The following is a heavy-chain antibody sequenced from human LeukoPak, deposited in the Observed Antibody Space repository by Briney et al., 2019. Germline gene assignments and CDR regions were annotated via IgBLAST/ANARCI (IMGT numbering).Heavy chain of an antibody. J-gene: IGHJ4*02. V-gene: IGHV3-48*03. CDR2: ISSSGSTI. CDR3: ARDLTGGSYYPSFGY. Sequence: GGSLRLSCAASGFTFSSHEMNWVRQAPGKGLEWVSYISSSGSTIYYADSVKGRFTISRDNAKNSLYLQMNSLRAEDTAVYYCARDLTGGSYYPSFGYWGQGTLVTVSS. D-gene: IGHD1-26*01. CDR1: GFTFSSHE.